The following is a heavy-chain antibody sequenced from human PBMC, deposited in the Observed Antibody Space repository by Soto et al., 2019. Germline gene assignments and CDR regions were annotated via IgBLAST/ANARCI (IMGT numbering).Heavy chain of an antibody. CDR3: AKVTEGITGTIFDY. J-gene: IGHJ4*02. V-gene: IGHV3-74*01. CDR1: GFTFRRDW. Sequence: GGSLRLSCAVSGFTFRRDWMHWVRQAPGKGLAWVSCINSDVSGTSYADSVKGRVTISRDKSKNTLYLQKNSLRAEDTAVYYCAKVTEGITGTIFDYWGQGTLVTVSS. D-gene: IGHD1-20*01. CDR2: INSDVSGT.